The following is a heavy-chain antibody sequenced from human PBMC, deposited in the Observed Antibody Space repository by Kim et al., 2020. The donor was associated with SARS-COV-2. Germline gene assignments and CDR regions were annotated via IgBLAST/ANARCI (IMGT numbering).Heavy chain of an antibody. Sequence: GGSLRLSCAASGFTFSNAWMSWVRQAPGKGLEWVGRIKSKTDGGTTDYAAPVKGRFTISRDDSKNTLYLQMNSLKTEDTAVYYCTTDYIAAAGTGDYWGQGTLVTVSS. CDR1: GFTFSNAW. CDR2: IKSKTDGGTT. V-gene: IGHV3-15*01. CDR3: TTDYIAAAGTGDY. D-gene: IGHD6-13*01. J-gene: IGHJ4*02.